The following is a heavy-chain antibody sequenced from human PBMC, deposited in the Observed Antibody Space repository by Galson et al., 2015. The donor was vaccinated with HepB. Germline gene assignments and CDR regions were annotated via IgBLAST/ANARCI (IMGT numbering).Heavy chain of an antibody. CDR3: ARAFGYSSSRHNFYYMDV. CDR2: IKQDGSEK. J-gene: IGHJ6*03. V-gene: IGHV3-7*01. D-gene: IGHD6-13*01. CDR1: GFTFSSYW. Sequence: SLRLSCAASGFTFSSYWMSWVRQAPGKGLEWVANIKQDGSEKYYVDSVKGRFTISRDNAKNSLYLQMNSLRAEDTAVYYCARAFGYSSSRHNFYYMDVWGKGTTVTVSS.